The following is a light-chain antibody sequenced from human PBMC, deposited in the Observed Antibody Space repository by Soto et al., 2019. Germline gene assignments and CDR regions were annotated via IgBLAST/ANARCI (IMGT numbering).Light chain of an antibody. V-gene: IGLV2-18*02. CDR2: SVH. Sequence: QSALIQPPSVSGSPGQSVTLSCTGTSSDVGSCDSVSWYPQHPGTVPKPMVYSVHIRPSGVPDCFSGSKSGNTASMTISGLQAEDDAGYQCCSSTSSGTWLFGGGTKVTVL. J-gene: IGLJ3*02. CDR3: CSSTSSGTWL. CDR1: SSDVGSCDS.